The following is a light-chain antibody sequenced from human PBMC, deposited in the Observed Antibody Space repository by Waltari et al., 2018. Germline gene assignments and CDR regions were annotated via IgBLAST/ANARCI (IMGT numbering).Light chain of an antibody. CDR2: DGS. Sequence: QSALTQPASVSGSPGQSITISCTGTNSDVGSYNFFSWFQQHRGKAPKLIIYDGSKRPSGISNRFSGSKSGNTASLTISGLQAGDETDYYCCSYAGSSTWVFGGGTKLTVV. CDR1: NSDVGSYNF. J-gene: IGLJ3*02. V-gene: IGLV2-23*01. CDR3: CSYAGSSTWV.